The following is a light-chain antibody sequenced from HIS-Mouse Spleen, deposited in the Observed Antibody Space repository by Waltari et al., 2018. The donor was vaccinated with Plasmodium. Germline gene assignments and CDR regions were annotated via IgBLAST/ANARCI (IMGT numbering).Light chain of an antibody. CDR1: QGISSY. CDR2: AAS. V-gene: IGKV1-8*01. CDR3: QQYYSYPFT. Sequence: AIRMTQSPSSFSASTGDRVTIPCRASQGISSYLAWYQQKPGKAPKHLIYAASTLQSGVPSRCSGSGSGTDFTLTISCLQSEDFATYYCQQYYSYPFTFGPGTKVDIK. J-gene: IGKJ3*01.